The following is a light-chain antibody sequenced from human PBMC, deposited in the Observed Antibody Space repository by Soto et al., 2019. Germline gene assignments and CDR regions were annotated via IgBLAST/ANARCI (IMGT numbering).Light chain of an antibody. CDR2: GAS. V-gene: IGKV3D-15*01. CDR3: QQYNNWPFT. CDR1: QSFGNN. J-gene: IGKJ3*01. Sequence: IVMTQSPATLSVSPGERATLSCRASQSFGNNLAWYQQKPGQAPRLLIYGASTRATGIPARFSGSGSGTEFTLTISSLQSEDFAIYSCQQYNNWPFTFGPGTKVYI.